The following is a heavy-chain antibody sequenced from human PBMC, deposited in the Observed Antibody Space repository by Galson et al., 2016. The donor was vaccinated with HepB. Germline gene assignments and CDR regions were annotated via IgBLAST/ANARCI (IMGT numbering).Heavy chain of an antibody. CDR1: GYTFTGYY. V-gene: IGHV1-2*02. CDR3: VREDKDY. J-gene: IGHJ4*02. Sequence: SVKVSCKALGYTFTGYYIHWVRQAPGQGLEWMGWINPYSGGTNYAQNFQGRVTMTRDTSITTAYMELSRLKSDDTAVYYCVREDKDYWGQGSLLTVSS. CDR2: INPYSGGT.